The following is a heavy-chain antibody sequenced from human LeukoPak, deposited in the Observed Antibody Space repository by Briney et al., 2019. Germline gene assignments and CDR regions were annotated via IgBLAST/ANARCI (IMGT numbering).Heavy chain of an antibody. CDR1: GFTFSDYY. CDR2: ISSSGSTI. Sequence: PGGSLRLSCAASGFTFSDYYMSWIRQAPGRGLEWVSYISSSGSTIYYADSVKGRFTISRDNAKNSLYLQMNSLRAEDTAVYYCARDNYYDSSGYLGYWGQGTLVTVPS. V-gene: IGHV3-11*04. CDR3: ARDNYYDSSGYLGY. D-gene: IGHD3-22*01. J-gene: IGHJ4*02.